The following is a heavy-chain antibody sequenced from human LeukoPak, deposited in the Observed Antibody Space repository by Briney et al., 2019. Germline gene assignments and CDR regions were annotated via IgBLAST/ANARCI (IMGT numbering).Heavy chain of an antibody. Sequence: GGSLRLSCAASGFTFSSYAMTWVRQAPGKGLEWVSAINGSGSSTYYADSVKGRFTISRDNSKNTLYLQMNSLRAEDTAVYYCAKGGSGTYYGIDYWGQGTLVTVSS. J-gene: IGHJ4*02. CDR3: AKGGSGTYYGIDY. CDR1: GFTFSSYA. D-gene: IGHD1-26*01. V-gene: IGHV3-23*01. CDR2: INGSGSST.